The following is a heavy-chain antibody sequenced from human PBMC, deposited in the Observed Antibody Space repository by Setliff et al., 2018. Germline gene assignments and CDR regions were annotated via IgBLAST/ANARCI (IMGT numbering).Heavy chain of an antibody. CDR1: GYTFSANA. J-gene: IGHJ4*02. Sequence: ASVKVSCKASGYTFSANAIRWVRQAPGQRLEWMGFIYTDNGNTKYSKNFQDRVAITGDTSASTAYMELSSLTSEDTAVYFCARGSRGFDYWGQGALVTVSS. CDR3: ARGSRGFDY. V-gene: IGHV1-3*04. CDR2: IYTDNGNT.